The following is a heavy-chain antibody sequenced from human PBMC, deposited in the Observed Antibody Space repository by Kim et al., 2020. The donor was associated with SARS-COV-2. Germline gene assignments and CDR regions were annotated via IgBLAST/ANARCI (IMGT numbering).Heavy chain of an antibody. J-gene: IGHJ6*02. V-gene: IGHV3-23*01. CDR2: ICGAGTDQ. CDR1: GFAFSTNA. Sequence: GGSLRLSCAASGFAFSTNAMGWVRQAPGKGLEWVSSICGAGTDQYYADSVRGRFTISRDIGKSTLYLQMNSLRAEDTALYYCAKDIWDYSGMDVWGYWT. D-gene: IGHD3-10*01. CDR3: AKDIWDYSGMDV.